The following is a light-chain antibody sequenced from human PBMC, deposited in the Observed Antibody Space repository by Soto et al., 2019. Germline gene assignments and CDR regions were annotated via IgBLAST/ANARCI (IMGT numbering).Light chain of an antibody. V-gene: IGKV1-9*01. J-gene: IGKJ4*01. CDR3: QQLAYYPLT. Sequence: DIQLTQSPSFLSVSVGDRVTITCRASQGISGRLTWYQQKPGKAPNLLIYDASTLQSGVPSRFSGSGSGTECTLTISSLQPEDFASYYCQQLAYYPLTFGGGTRVEI. CDR2: DAS. CDR1: QGISGR.